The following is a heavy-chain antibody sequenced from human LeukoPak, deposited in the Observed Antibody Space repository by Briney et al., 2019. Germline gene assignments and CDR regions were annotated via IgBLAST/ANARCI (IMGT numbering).Heavy chain of an antibody. CDR2: IIPIFGTA. Sequence: ASVKVSCTASGGTFSSYAISWVRQAPGQGLEWMGGIIPIFGTANYAQKFQGRVTITADESTSTAYMELSSLRSEDTAVYYCASGESSYGYYRWFDPWGQGTLVTVSS. D-gene: IGHD3-3*01. CDR1: GGTFSSYA. V-gene: IGHV1-69*13. CDR3: ASGESSYGYYRWFDP. J-gene: IGHJ5*02.